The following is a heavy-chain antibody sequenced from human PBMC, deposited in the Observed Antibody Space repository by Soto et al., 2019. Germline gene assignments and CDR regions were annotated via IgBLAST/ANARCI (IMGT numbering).Heavy chain of an antibody. D-gene: IGHD3-22*01. J-gene: IGHJ4*02. CDR1: GFTFSSYA. CDR2: ISDTGGTT. V-gene: IGHV3-23*01. CDR3: VQRGGSGYYGSFDY. Sequence: GGSLRLSCAASGFTFSSYAMTWVRQAPGKGLEWVSGISDTGGTTYYADSVKGRFTVSRDNSRDTLHLQMNNLRGDDTAVYYCVQRGGSGYYGSFDYWGQGALVTVSS.